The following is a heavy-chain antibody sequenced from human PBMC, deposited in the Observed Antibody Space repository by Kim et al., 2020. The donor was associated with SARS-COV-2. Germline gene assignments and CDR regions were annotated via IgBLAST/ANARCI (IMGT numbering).Heavy chain of an antibody. CDR1: GFTFSSYA. CDR3: AKDVAAAGISYGFDY. J-gene: IGHJ4*02. V-gene: IGHV3-23*01. Sequence: GGSLRLSCAASGFTFSSYAMSWVRQAPGKGLEWVSAISGSGGSTYYADSVKGRFTISRDNSKNTLYLQMNSLRAEDTAVYYCAKDVAAAGISYGFDYWGQGTLVTVSS. D-gene: IGHD6-13*01. CDR2: ISGSGGST.